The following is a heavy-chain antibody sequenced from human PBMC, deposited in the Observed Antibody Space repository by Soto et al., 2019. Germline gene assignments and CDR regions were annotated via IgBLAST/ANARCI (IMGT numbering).Heavy chain of an antibody. CDR2: IIPLFGTP. D-gene: IGHD1-1*01. V-gene: IGHV1-69*01. CDR1: GGPFSSYG. J-gene: IGHJ4*02. CDR3: AGDGTIQMANFDF. Sequence: QVLLVQSGAEVKKPGSSVKVSCTSSGGPFSSYGISWVRQVPGQGLEWLGGIIPLFGTPSYARNFQDRLTITADESTTTAYMELSSLTSEDTAIYFCAGDGTIQMANFDFWGQGTLVTVSS.